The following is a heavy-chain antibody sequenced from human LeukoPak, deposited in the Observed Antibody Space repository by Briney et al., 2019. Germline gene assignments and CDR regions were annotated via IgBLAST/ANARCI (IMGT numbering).Heavy chain of an antibody. CDR1: GFTFSSYS. CDR2: ISSSTNNI. V-gene: IGHV3-21*01. Sequence: PGGSLRLSCAASGFTFSSYSMTWVPQAPGKGLEWGSSISSSTNNINYADSVKGRFTISRDNAKNSLYLQMNSLRAEDTAVYYCARDERGYSYGHFDYWGQGTLVTVSS. CDR3: ARDERGYSYGHFDY. D-gene: IGHD5-18*01. J-gene: IGHJ4*02.